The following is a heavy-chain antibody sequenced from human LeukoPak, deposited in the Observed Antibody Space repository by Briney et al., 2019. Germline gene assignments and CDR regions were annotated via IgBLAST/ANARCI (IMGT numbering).Heavy chain of an antibody. Sequence: GGSLRLSCAASGFTFSSYAMSWVRQAPGKGLEWVSAISGSGGSTYYADSVKGRFTISRDNSKNTLYLQMNSLRAEDTAVYYCAKDLSIAARTILGPVDYWGQGTLVTVSS. D-gene: IGHD6-6*01. CDR3: AKDLSIAARTILGPVDY. CDR2: ISGSGGST. V-gene: IGHV3-23*01. J-gene: IGHJ4*02. CDR1: GFTFSSYA.